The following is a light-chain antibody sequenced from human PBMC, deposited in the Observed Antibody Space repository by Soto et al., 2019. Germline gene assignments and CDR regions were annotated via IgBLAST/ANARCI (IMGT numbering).Light chain of an antibody. CDR1: QTVLYSSNNKNY. J-gene: IGKJ1*01. CDR2: WAS. Sequence: DIVMTQSPDSLTVSLGERATINCKSSQTVLYSSNNKNYLAWYQHKPGQPPKLLIYWASTREFGVPDRFSGSGSATDFTLTISSLQAEDVAVYYCQQHYTTPRTFGQGTKVEIK. V-gene: IGKV4-1*01. CDR3: QQHYTTPRT.